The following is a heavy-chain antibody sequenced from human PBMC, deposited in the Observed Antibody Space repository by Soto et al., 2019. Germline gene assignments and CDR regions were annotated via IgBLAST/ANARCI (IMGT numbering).Heavy chain of an antibody. J-gene: IGHJ6*02. CDR1: GYAFSGYY. D-gene: IGHD3-10*01. CDR3: ARGHYYGPAYGMDV. V-gene: IGHV1-2*02. Sequence: ASVKVSGKASGYAFSGYYIHWVRQAPGQGLEWMGWISPKSGSANLAQRFQGRVTMTRDTSITTAYMELRRLKSDDTAVYYCARGHYYGPAYGMDVWGPVTTAADSS. CDR2: ISPKSGSA.